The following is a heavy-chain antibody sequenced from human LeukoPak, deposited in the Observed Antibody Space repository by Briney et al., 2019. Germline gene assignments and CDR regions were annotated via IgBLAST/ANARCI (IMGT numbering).Heavy chain of an antibody. V-gene: IGHV1-2*02. D-gene: IGHD2-2*01. CDR3: ARVSRYCSSTSCRILDY. CDR2: INPNSGGT. Sequence: ASVKVSCKASGYTFTGYYMHWVRQAPGQGLEWMGWINPNSGGTNYAQKFQGRVTMTRDTSISTAYKELSRLRSDDTAVYYCARVSRYCSSTSCRILDYWGQGTLVTVSS. J-gene: IGHJ4*02. CDR1: GYTFTGYY.